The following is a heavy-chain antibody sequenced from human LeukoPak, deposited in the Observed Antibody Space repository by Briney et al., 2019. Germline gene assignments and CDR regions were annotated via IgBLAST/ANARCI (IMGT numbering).Heavy chain of an antibody. CDR1: GVSISSYY. CDR2: IYTGGST. V-gene: IGHV4-4*07. Sequence: SETLSLTCTVSGVSISSYYWSWIRQPAGKGLEWIGRIYTGGSTNYNPSLKSRVTMSVDTSKNQFSLKLSSVTAADTAVYYCARDVYYYDSGSYYYFDYWGQGTLVTVSS. J-gene: IGHJ4*02. D-gene: IGHD3-10*01. CDR3: ARDVYYYDSGSYYYFDY.